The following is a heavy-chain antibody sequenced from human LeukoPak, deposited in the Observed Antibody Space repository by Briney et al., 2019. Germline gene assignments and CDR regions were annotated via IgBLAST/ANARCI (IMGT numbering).Heavy chain of an antibody. CDR1: GFTFSSYE. CDR2: IYSGGTT. J-gene: IGHJ3*02. V-gene: IGHV3-66*01. CDR3: ARVDGDYGEGPFDI. Sequence: GGSLRLSCAASGFTFSSYEMNWVRQAPGKGLEWVSLIYSGGTTIYADSVKGRFIISRDNSKNMLFLQMNSLRVEDTAIYYCARVDGDYGEGPFDIWGQGTMVTVSS. D-gene: IGHD4-17*01.